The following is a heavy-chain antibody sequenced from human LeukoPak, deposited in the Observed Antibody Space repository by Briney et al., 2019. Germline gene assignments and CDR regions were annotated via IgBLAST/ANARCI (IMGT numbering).Heavy chain of an antibody. V-gene: IGHV4-59*01. D-gene: IGHD3-16*01. Sequence: SETLFLTCTVSGGSISNYYWSWIRQPPGKGLEWIGYISHSGNTNYNPSLKSRVAISLDTSKNQFSLILSSVTAADTAVYYCARVGRGDYVWGSYSFDYWGQGTLVTVSS. CDR2: ISHSGNT. J-gene: IGHJ4*02. CDR1: GGSISNYY. CDR3: ARVGRGDYVWGSYSFDY.